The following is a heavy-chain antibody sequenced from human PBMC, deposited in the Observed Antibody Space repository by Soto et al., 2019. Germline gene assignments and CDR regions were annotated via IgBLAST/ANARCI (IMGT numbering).Heavy chain of an antibody. J-gene: IGHJ6*02. CDR2: MSFDGNSK. CDR1: GFTFSSFG. D-gene: IGHD3-9*01. CDR3: AKDKGRSLTGGMDV. V-gene: IGHV3-30*18. Sequence: PGGSLRLSCAASGFTFSSFGMHWVRQAPGKGLEWVAVMSFDGNSKYYADSMKGRFLISRDNSKNTLYLEMNSLRAEDTAVYYCAKDKGRSLTGGMDVWGQGTTVTVSS.